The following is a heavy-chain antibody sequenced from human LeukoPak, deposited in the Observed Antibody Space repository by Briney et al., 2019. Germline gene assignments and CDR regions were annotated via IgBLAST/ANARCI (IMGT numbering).Heavy chain of an antibody. J-gene: IGHJ4*02. CDR3: AKDPSSGWYTYYFDY. D-gene: IGHD6-19*01. CDR1: GFTFSSYG. CDR2: ISGSGGST. Sequence: GSLRLSCAASGFTFSSYGMSWVRQAPGKGLEWVSAISGSGGSTYYADSVKGRFTISRDNSKNTLYLQMNSLRAEDTAVHYCAKDPSSGWYTYYFDYWGQGTLVTVSS. V-gene: IGHV3-23*01.